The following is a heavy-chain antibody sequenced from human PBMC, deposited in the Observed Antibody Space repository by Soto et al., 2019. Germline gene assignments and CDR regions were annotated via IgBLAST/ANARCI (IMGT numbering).Heavy chain of an antibody. CDR3: ARAGMAGYYYYGMDV. J-gene: IGHJ6*02. CDR1: GFTFSDYY. Sequence: PGGSLRLYCVASGFTFSDYYMSWIRQAPGKGLEWISYISSSSSYTKNADSVKGRFTISRDNSKNSVYLQMNSLRAEDTAVYYCARAGMAGYYYYGMDVWGQGTTVTV. CDR2: ISSSSSYT. V-gene: IGHV3-11*06.